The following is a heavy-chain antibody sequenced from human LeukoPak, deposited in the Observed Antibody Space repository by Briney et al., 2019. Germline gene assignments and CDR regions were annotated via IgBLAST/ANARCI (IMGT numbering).Heavy chain of an antibody. J-gene: IGHJ3*02. Sequence: GESLKISCKSSGYSFTSYWIGWVRQMPGKGLEWMAITYPGDSDTRYSPSFQGQVTISADKSITTAYLQWSSLKASDTAMYYCARQREPTGTTGLSSPFDIWGQGTMVTVSS. D-gene: IGHD1-1*01. CDR3: ARQREPTGTTGLSSPFDI. CDR2: TYPGDSDT. V-gene: IGHV5-51*01. CDR1: GYSFTSYW.